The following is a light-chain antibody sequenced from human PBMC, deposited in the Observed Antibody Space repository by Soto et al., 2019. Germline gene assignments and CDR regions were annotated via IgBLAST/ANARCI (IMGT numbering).Light chain of an antibody. CDR1: QSVSSSY. CDR3: QQDGSSPNS. J-gene: IGKJ2*03. CDR2: GAS. V-gene: IGKV3-20*01. Sequence: EIVLTQSPGTLPLSPGERATLSCRASQSVSSSYLAWYQQKPGQAPRLLIYGASSRATGIPDRFRASGSGTGFTLTISRLEPEDFAVYYCQQDGSSPNSFGLGNKLEIK.